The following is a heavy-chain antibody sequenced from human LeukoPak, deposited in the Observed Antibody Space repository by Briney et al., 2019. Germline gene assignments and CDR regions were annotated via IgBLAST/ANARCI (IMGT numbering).Heavy chain of an antibody. CDR2: IYSGGST. CDR1: GFTVSSNY. J-gene: IGHJ6*03. D-gene: IGHD2-15*01. V-gene: IGHV3-53*01. CDR3: ANGRRYYYYMDV. Sequence: GVLRLSCAASGFTVSSNYMSWVRQDPGKGLEWVSLIYSGGSTFYADSVKGRFTISRDNSKNTLYLQMNSLRAEDTAVYYCANGRRYYYYMDVWGKGTTVTVSS.